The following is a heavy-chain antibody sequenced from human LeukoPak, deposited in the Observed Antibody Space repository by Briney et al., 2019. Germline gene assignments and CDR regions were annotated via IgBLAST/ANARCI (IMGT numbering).Heavy chain of an antibody. Sequence: QSGGSLRLSCAASGFTFSSYGMHWVRQAPGKGLEWVAVIWYDGSNKYYADSVKGRFTISRDNSKNTLYLQMNSLRAEDTAVYYCARGQPRITMIVVPGPFDYWGQGTLVTVSS. CDR2: IWYDGSNK. J-gene: IGHJ4*02. CDR3: ARGQPRITMIVVPGPFDY. V-gene: IGHV3-33*01. CDR1: GFTFSSYG. D-gene: IGHD3-22*01.